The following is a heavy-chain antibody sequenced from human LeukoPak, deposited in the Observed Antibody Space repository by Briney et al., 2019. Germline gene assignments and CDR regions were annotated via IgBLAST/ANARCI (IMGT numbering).Heavy chain of an antibody. Sequence: ASVKVSCKASGYRFSSYGISWVRQAPGQGLEWMGWISPYNGNTKYAEKLQGRVTMTTDTSTSTAYMELRSLRSDDTAVHYCARDIVVVLGVMYSYHGMDVWGQGTTVTVSS. CDR2: ISPYNGNT. V-gene: IGHV1-18*01. CDR3: ARDIVVVLGVMYSYHGMDV. CDR1: GYRFSSYG. D-gene: IGHD2-2*01. J-gene: IGHJ6*02.